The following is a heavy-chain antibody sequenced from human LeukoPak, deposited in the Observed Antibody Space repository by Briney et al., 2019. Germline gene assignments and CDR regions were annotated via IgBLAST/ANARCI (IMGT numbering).Heavy chain of an antibody. V-gene: IGHV3-49*03. CDR3: TRDRGAYNLYDY. J-gene: IGHJ4*02. Sequence: GGSLRLSCTASGFTFGGYALSWIRQAPGKGLEWVGFIRSKAYGETADYAASVKGRFTISRDDSKAIAYLQMNSLKTEDTAVYHCTRDRGAYNLYDYWGQGTLVTVSS. CDR2: IRSKAYGETA. CDR1: GFTFGGYA. D-gene: IGHD1-1*01.